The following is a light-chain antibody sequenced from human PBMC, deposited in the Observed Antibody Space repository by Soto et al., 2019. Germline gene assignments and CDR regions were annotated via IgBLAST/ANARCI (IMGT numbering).Light chain of an antibody. CDR2: KNS. V-gene: IGLV1-47*01. CDR3: SAWQDNLSGFYV. J-gene: IGLJ1*01. CDR1: AATIVRNY. Sequence: QSVLTQSPSASGTPGQTVTISCSGSAATIVRNYVYWYQQLPGTAPTLLIYKNSQQPSGVPDRFSGSKSGTSASPAISRLRSEDEADYDCSAWQDNLSGFYVFGDGTKVTVL.